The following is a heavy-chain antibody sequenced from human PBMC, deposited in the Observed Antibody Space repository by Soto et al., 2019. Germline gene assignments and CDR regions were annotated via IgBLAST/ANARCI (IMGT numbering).Heavy chain of an antibody. V-gene: IGHV3-23*01. Sequence: GGSLRLSCAASGFTFSSYAMSWIRQAPGKGLEWVSAISAGAVATNYADSVKGRFTISRDNSKNTLYLQMNSLRAEDTAVYYCAKGRESSGSYHPFDYWGQGALVTVSS. D-gene: IGHD3-22*01. CDR2: ISAGAVAT. J-gene: IGHJ4*02. CDR3: AKGRESSGSYHPFDY. CDR1: GFTFSSYA.